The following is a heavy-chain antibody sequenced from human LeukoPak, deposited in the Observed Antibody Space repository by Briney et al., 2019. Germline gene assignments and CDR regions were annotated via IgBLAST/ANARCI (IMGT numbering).Heavy chain of an antibody. D-gene: IGHD1-7*01. CDR1: GGSISSHY. CDR2: IFYSGTT. CDR3: VANLVAVFHY. V-gene: IGHV4-59*03. J-gene: IGHJ4*02. Sequence: SETLSLTCTVSGGSISSHYWSWIRQFPGKGLEWIGYIFYSGTTKYNPSLKSRVTISVDTSKSQFSLNLTSVTAADTDVYYCVANLVAVFHYWGQGALVTVSP.